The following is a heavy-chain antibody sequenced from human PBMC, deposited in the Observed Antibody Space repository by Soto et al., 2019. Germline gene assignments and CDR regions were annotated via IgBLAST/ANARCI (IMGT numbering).Heavy chain of an antibody. Sequence: GASVKVSCKASGYTFKRFGVNWVRQAPGRGLEWMGWISPYNGDTKYAEKFQGRVTMTSDTPTATAYMELTSLRSDDTAVYYCTRANWYSEYWGQGTLVTVSS. J-gene: IGHJ4*02. V-gene: IGHV1-18*01. CDR3: TRANWYSEY. CDR2: ISPYNGDT. D-gene: IGHD7-27*01. CDR1: GYTFKRFG.